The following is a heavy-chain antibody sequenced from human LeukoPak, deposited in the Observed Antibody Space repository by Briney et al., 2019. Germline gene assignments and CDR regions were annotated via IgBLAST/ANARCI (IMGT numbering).Heavy chain of an antibody. J-gene: IGHJ4*02. D-gene: IGHD5-12*01. CDR1: GGSIRSSYYY. CDR2: IYYGRTT. Sequence: SETLSLTCTVSGGSIRSSYYYWGWIRQSPGKGLEWIGSIYYGRTTYYNPSLNSRVAISVVTSKNQFSLQLNSVTAADTAVYYCVRHDGRGGATMGALDSWGQGSLVTVSS. V-gene: IGHV4-39*01. CDR3: VRHDGRGGATMGALDS.